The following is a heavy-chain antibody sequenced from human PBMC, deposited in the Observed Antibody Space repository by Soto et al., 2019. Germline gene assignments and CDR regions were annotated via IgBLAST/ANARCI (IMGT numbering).Heavy chain of an antibody. D-gene: IGHD5-12*01. CDR2: IYYNDDR. Sequence: SGPTLVNPTQTLTLTCTFSGFSFTTAGVAVGWIRQTPGGALEWLTLIYYNDDRRFSPSLKTRLTITGDTSKNQVVLSLTNVDPGDTATYFCAHSDGGYEIIYFDFWGQGIPVTVSS. V-gene: IGHV2-5*01. CDR1: GFSFTTAGVA. J-gene: IGHJ4*02. CDR3: AHSDGGYEIIYFDF.